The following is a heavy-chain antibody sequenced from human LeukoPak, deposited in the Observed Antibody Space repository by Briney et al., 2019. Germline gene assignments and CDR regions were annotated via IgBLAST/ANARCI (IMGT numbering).Heavy chain of an antibody. J-gene: IGHJ6*02. Sequence: SVKVSCRASGGTFSSYAISWVRQAPGQGLEWMGRIIPIFGIANYAQKFQGRVTITADKSTSTAYMELSSLRSEDTAVYYCRCHSSSYYYGMDVWGQGTTVTVSS. CDR3: RCHSSSYYYGMDV. V-gene: IGHV1-69*04. CDR1: GGTFSSYA. CDR2: IIPIFGIA. D-gene: IGHD6-13*01.